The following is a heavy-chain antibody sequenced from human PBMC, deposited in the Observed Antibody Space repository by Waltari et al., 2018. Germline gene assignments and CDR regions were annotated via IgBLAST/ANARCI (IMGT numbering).Heavy chain of an antibody. J-gene: IGHJ4*02. CDR1: GFIFNTAW. D-gene: IGHD3-10*01. CDR3: TQIALWFGDPVDY. CDR2: IKSETYGGTT. V-gene: IGHV3-15*07. Sequence: EVQLVESGGGLVEPGGSLRLSCGASGFIFNTAWLHWVRQAPGKGLEWLGRIKSETYGGTTDYAVPVKGRFTISRDDSKNTLYLQMNSLKIEDTAVYYCTQIALWFGDPVDYWGQGTLVTVSA.